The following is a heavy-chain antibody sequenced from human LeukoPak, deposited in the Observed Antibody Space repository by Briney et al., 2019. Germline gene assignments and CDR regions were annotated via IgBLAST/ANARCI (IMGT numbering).Heavy chain of an antibody. D-gene: IGHD4-23*01. CDR3: ARHSPTVVTPGYFDP. J-gene: IGHJ5*02. V-gene: IGHV4-59*08. CDR2: IYYSGST. Sequence: ETLSLTCTVSGGSISSYYWSWIRQPPGKGLEWIGYIYYSGSTHYNPSLKSRVTISVDTSKNQFSLKLSSVTAADTAVYYCARHSPTVVTPGYFDPWGQGTLVTVSS. CDR1: GGSISSYY.